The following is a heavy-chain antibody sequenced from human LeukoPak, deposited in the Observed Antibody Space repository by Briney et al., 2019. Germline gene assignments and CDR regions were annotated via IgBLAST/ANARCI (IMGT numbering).Heavy chain of an antibody. J-gene: IGHJ4*02. CDR3: AREGFGSGTNLEVGYFDY. CDR2: TNTGGDT. CDR1: EYTFTNYA. Sequence: ASVKVSCKASEYTFTNYAMHWVRQAPGQRLEWMGWTNTGGDTAYSQRFQGRVTIISDTSASTAYMDLSNLRSEDTAVYYCAREGFGSGTNLEVGYFDYWGQGSLVTVSS. V-gene: IGHV1-3*04. D-gene: IGHD3-10*01.